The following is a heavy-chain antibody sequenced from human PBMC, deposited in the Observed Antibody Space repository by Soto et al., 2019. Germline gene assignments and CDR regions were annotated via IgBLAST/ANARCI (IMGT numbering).Heavy chain of an antibody. Sequence: EVQLVESGGGLVQPGGSLRLSCAASGFTFSSYAMHWVRQAPGKGLEFVSAITSNEDNTYYANSVKGRFTVSKDNSKNTVYLQMGSLRAEDMAVYYCARARGSGGGCYYFDYWGQGTLVTVSS. CDR2: ITSNEDNT. CDR3: ARARGSGGGCYYFDY. CDR1: GFTFSSYA. D-gene: IGHD2-15*01. J-gene: IGHJ4*02. V-gene: IGHV3-64*01.